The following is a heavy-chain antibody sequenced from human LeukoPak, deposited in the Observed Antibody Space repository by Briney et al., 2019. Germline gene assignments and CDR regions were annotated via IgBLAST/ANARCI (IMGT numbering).Heavy chain of an antibody. D-gene: IGHD6-19*01. CDR1: GGTFISYA. J-gene: IGHJ5*02. CDR2: IIPIFGTA. CDR3: ARDRVSSGWYWFDP. V-gene: IGHV1-69*13. Sequence: SVKVSCKASGGTFISYAISWVRQAPGQGLEWMGGIIPIFGTANYAQKFQGRVTITADESTSTAYMELSSLRSEDTAVYYCARDRVSSGWYWFDPWGQGTPVTVSS.